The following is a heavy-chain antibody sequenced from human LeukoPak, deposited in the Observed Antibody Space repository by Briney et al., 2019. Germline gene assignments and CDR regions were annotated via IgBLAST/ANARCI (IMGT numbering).Heavy chain of an antibody. J-gene: IGHJ4*02. V-gene: IGHV3-33*01. CDR1: GFTFSSGG. D-gene: IGHD2-2*01. CDR3: ARDRGAAAPWFLDY. CDR2: MWYDGSNK. Sequence: PGGSLRLSCAASGFTFSSGGMHWGRQAPGKGLGWVGVMWYDGSNKNYADSVKGRFTIFRDNSTNKLYLQMISLRAADNAVDYCARDRGAAAPWFLDYWGQGTLVTVSS.